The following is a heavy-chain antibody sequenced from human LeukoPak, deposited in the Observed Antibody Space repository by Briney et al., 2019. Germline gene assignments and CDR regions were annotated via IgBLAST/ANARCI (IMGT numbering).Heavy chain of an antibody. CDR3: ARPSYYYGSGSYPDY. D-gene: IGHD3-10*01. CDR2: IYSGGST. Sequence: GGSLRLSCAASGFTVSSNYMSSVRQAPGKGLEWVSVIYSGGSTYYADSVKGRFTISRDNSKNTLYLQMNSLRAEDTAVYYCARPSYYYGSGSYPDYWGQGTLVTVSS. J-gene: IGHJ4*02. V-gene: IGHV3-66*04. CDR1: GFTVSSNY.